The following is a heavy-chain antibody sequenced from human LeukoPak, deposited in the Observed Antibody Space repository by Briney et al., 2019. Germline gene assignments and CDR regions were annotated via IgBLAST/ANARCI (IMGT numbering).Heavy chain of an antibody. CDR1: GGSFSGYY. V-gene: IGHV4-34*01. J-gene: IGHJ3*02. CDR2: INHSGST. CDR3: ARAYGSGSPFDI. D-gene: IGHD3-10*01. Sequence: PSETLSLTCAVYGGSFSGYYWSWIRQPPGKGLEWIGEINHSGSTNYNPSLKSRVTISVDTSKNQFSLKLSSVTAADTAVYYCARAYGSGSPFDIWGQGTMVTVSS.